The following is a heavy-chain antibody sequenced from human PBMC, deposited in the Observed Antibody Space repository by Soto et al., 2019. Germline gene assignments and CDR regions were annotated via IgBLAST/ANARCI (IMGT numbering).Heavy chain of an antibody. J-gene: IGHJ4*02. CDR1: GFTVSSNY. CDR3: AKDGTHLWSKQYYFDS. D-gene: IGHD1-26*01. Sequence: GGSLRLSCAASGFTVSSNYMSWVRQAPGKGLEWVAIILYDESDQYYSDSVKGRFTISRDNSKNTLYLQMHSLTTEDTAVYYCAKDGTHLWSKQYYFDSWGQGALVTVSS. V-gene: IGHV3-30*18. CDR2: ILYDESDQ.